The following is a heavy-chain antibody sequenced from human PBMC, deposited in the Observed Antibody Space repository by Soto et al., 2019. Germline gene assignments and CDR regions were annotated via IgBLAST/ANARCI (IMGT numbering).Heavy chain of an antibody. V-gene: IGHV1-69*12. D-gene: IGHD2-21*02. J-gene: IGHJ2*01. Sequence: QVQLVQSGAEVKKPGSSVKVSCKASGGTFSSYAISWVRQAPGQGLEWMGGIIPIFGTANYAQKFQGRVTITADESTSTAYMEPSSLRSEDTAVYYCAIAYCGGDCYPGYWYFDLWGRGTLVTVSS. CDR2: IIPIFGTA. CDR3: AIAYCGGDCYPGYWYFDL. CDR1: GGTFSSYA.